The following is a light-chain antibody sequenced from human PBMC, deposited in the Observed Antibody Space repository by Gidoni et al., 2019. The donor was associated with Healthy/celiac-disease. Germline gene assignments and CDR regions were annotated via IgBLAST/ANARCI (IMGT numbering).Light chain of an antibody. Sequence: DIQMNQFPSSLSASVGDRVTITCQASQDISNYLNWYQQKPGKAPKLLIYDASNLEIGVPSRFSGSGSGTDFTFTISSLQPEDIATYYCQQYDNLPWTFGQGTKVEIK. J-gene: IGKJ1*01. CDR2: DAS. CDR1: QDISNY. V-gene: IGKV1-33*01. CDR3: QQYDNLPWT.